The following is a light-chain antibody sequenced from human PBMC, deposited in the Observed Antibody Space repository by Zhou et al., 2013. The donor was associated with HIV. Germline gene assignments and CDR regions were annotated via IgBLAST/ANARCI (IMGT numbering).Light chain of an antibody. Sequence: EIVLTQSPGTLSLSPGERATLSCGASQSVSSSYLAWYQQKPGQAPRLLIYGASTRATGIPARFSGSGSGTEFTLTISSVQSEDFAVYYCQQYHNWPPVLTFGGGTEVEIK. CDR2: GAS. V-gene: IGKV3-15*01. J-gene: IGKJ4*01. CDR3: QQYHNWPPVLT. CDR1: QSVSSSY.